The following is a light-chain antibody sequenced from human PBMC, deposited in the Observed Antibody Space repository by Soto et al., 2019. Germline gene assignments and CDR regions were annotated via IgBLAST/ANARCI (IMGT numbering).Light chain of an antibody. CDR1: SCDVCGYNY. CDR3: SSFAGGGNPVL. CDR2: EVT. J-gene: IGLJ2*01. V-gene: IGLV2-8*01. Sequence: QSALTQPHSACGSLGQSVTISCTGTSCDVCGYNYVSWHQQHPGKAPKVMIYEVTKRPPGVPDRFSGSKSGNTASLSVSGLQAEDEADYYCSSFAGGGNPVLLGGGTKLTVL.